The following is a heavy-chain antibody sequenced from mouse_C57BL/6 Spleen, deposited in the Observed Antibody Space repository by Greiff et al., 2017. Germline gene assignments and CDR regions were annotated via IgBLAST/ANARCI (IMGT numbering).Heavy chain of an antibody. CDR2: ISYDGSN. CDR1: GYSITSGYY. J-gene: IGHJ3*01. V-gene: IGHV3-6*01. CDR3: ARDKSGDWFAY. Sequence: DVKLQESGPGLVKPSQSLSLTCSVTGYSITSGYYWNWIRQFPGNKLEWMGYISYDGSNNYNPSLKNRIPITRDTSKTQSFLKLNSVTTEDTATDYCARDKSGDWFAYWGKGTLVTVSA.